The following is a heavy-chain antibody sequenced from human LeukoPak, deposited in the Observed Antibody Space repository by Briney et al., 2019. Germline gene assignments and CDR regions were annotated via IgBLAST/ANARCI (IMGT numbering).Heavy chain of an antibody. J-gene: IGHJ3*02. CDR1: GYTFTSYY. D-gene: IGHD1-26*01. CDR3: ARVESWEHSGSSQGAFDI. CDR2: INPSGGST. Sequence: ASVKVSCKASGYTFTSYYMHWVRQAPGQGLEWMGIINPSGGSTSCAQKFQGRVTMTRDMSTSTVYMELSSLRSEDTAVYYCARVESWEHSGSSQGAFDIWGQGTMVTVSS. V-gene: IGHV1-46*01.